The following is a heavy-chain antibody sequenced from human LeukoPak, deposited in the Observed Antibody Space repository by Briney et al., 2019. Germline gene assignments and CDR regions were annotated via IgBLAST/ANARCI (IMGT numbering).Heavy chain of an antibody. V-gene: IGHV1-69*01. CDR3: ARDDFWSGYYTTFDY. J-gene: IGHJ4*02. CDR1: GGTFSSYT. Sequence: GSSVKVSCKASGGTFSSYTISWVRQAPGQGLEWMGGIIPIFGTANYAQKFQGRVTITADESTSTAYMELSSLRSEDTAVYYCARDDFWSGYYTTFDYWGQGTLVTVSS. CDR2: IIPIFGTA. D-gene: IGHD3-3*01.